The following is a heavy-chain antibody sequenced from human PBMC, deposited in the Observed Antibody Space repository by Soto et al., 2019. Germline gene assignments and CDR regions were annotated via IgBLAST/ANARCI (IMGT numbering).Heavy chain of an antibody. V-gene: IGHV3-23*01. D-gene: IGHD3-22*01. Sequence: VGSLRLSCADTGFSFNNYAMNWVRQAPGKGLEWVSSISGGGTGTYSADAVKGRFTISSDKSRNTVYLQMSSLRADDTAVYYCAKGHYYDNVGNWVANQAFDSWGQGSLVTVSS. J-gene: IGHJ4*02. CDR1: GFSFNNYA. CDR2: ISGGGTGT. CDR3: AKGHYYDNVGNWVANQAFDS.